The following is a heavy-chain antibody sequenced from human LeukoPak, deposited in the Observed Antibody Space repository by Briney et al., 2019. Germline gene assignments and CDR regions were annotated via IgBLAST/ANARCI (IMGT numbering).Heavy chain of an antibody. CDR1: GDSISSSDSY. Sequence: SQTLSLTCTVSGDSISSSDSYWRWIRQPPGKGLEWIGFIYQSGSTYYNPSLKSRVTISVDTSKNQFSLKLNSVTAADTAVYYCASCRAHWFGPWGQGMLVTVSS. CDR2: IYQSGST. J-gene: IGHJ5*02. CDR3: ASCRAHWFGP. V-gene: IGHV4-30-4*01.